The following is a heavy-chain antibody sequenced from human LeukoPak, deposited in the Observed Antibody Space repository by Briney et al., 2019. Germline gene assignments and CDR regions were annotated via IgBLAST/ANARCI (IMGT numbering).Heavy chain of an antibody. CDR1: GVSISSYY. J-gene: IGHJ3*02. V-gene: IGHV4-59*01. Sequence: SETLSLTCTVSGVSISSYYWSWIRQPPGKGLEWIGYFFYRGDTNYNPSLKSRVTISVDTSKGQFSLKLSSVTAADTAVYYCARGLVVATDDAFDIRGQGTMVTVSS. CDR2: FFYRGDT. D-gene: IGHD2-15*01. CDR3: ARGLVVATDDAFDI.